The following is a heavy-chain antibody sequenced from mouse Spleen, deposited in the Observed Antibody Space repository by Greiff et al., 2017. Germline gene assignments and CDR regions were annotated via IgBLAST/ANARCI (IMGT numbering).Heavy chain of an antibody. V-gene: IGHV1-69*01. CDR3: ARREFAY. CDR1: GYTFTSYW. J-gene: IGHJ3*01. Sequence: QVQLKQPGAELVMPGASVKLSCKASGYTFTSYWMHWVKQRPGQGLEWIGEIDPSDSYTNYNQKFKGKATLTVDKSSSTAYMQLSSLTSEDSAVYYCARREFAYWGQGTLVTVSA. CDR2: IDPSDSYT.